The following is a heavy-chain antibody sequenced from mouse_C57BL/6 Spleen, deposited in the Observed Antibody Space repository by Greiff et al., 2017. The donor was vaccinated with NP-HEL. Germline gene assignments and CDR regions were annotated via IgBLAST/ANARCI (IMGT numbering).Heavy chain of an antibody. CDR1: GYTFTDYN. CDR3: ARDITTVVAPAY. J-gene: IGHJ3*01. CDR2: INPNNGGT. D-gene: IGHD1-1*01. Sequence: EVMLVESGPELVKPGASVKMSCKASGYTFTDYNMHWVKQSHGKSLEWIGYINPNNGGTSYNQKFKGKATLTVNKSSSTAYMELRSLTSEDSAVYYCARDITTVVAPAYWGQGTLVTVSA. V-gene: IGHV1-22*01.